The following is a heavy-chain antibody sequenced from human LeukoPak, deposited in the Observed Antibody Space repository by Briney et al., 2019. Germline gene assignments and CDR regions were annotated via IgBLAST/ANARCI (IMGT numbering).Heavy chain of an antibody. CDR2: IYYSGST. D-gene: IGHD3-3*01. CDR3: ARGEADTIFGVVILDAFDI. Sequence: SQTLSLTCTVSGGSISSGGYYWSWIRQHPGKGLEWIGYIYYSGSTYYNPSLKSRVTISVDTSKNQSSLKLSSVTAADTAVYYCARGEADTIFGVVILDAFDIWGQGTMVTVSS. V-gene: IGHV4-31*03. J-gene: IGHJ3*02. CDR1: GGSISSGGYY.